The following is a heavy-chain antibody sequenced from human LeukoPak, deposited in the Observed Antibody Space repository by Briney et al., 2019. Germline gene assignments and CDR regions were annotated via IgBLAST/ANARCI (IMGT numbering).Heavy chain of an antibody. CDR1: GFTFNNYA. Sequence: GGSLRLSCAASGFTFNNYAMSWVRQAPGKGLEWVSAISGSGRSDIYYTDSVKGRFTISRDNSKNTVYLQMNSLRDEDTAVYYCAREKQSGGTLFDYWGQGSLVTVSS. CDR2: ISGSGRSDI. V-gene: IGHV3-23*01. CDR3: AREKQSGGTLFDY. D-gene: IGHD1-26*01. J-gene: IGHJ4*02.